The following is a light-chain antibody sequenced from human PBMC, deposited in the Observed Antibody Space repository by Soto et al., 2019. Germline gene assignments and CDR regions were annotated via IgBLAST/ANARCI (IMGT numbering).Light chain of an antibody. CDR3: SSYTSRSTLDYV. CDR1: SSDVGGYNY. J-gene: IGLJ1*01. V-gene: IGLV2-14*01. CDR2: EVS. Sequence: QSVLTQPASVSGSPGQSITISCTGTSSDVGGYNYVSWYQQHPGKAPKLMIYEVSNRPSGVSNRFSGSKSGNTASLTISGLQAEDEADYYCSSYTSRSTLDYVFGSGTKLTGL.